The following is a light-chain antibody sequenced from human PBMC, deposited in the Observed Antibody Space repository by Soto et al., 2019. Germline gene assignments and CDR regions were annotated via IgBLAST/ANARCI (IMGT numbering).Light chain of an antibody. J-gene: IGLJ2*01. Sequence: QSALTQPASVSGSPGQSITISCTGTGSDIGYYDSVSWYQRHPDKAPKLIIYDVYSRPSGVSNRFSGSKSGYTASLTISGLQPEDEADYYCSSRPSSDPHVLFGGGTKLTVL. CDR3: SSRPSSDPHVL. CDR1: GSDIGYYDS. CDR2: DVY. V-gene: IGLV2-14*01.